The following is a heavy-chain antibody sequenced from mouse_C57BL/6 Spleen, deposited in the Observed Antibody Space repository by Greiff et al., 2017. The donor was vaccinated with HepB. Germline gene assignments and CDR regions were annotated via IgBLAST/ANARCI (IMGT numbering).Heavy chain of an antibody. CDR3: AGLRRLGAMDY. J-gene: IGHJ4*01. V-gene: IGHV1-82*01. D-gene: IGHD2-2*01. Sequence: QVQLKESGPELVKPGASVKISCKASGYAFSSSWMNWVKQRPGKGLEWIGRIYPGDGDTNYNGKFKGKATLTADKSSSTAYMQLSSLTSEDSAVYFCAGLRRLGAMDYWGQGTSVTVSS. CDR2: IYPGDGDT. CDR1: GYAFSSSW.